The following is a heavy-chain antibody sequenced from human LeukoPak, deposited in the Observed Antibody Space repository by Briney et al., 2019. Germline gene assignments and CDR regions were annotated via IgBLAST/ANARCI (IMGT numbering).Heavy chain of an antibody. CDR3: ARGRGRFSRAFDI. CDR2: INHSGST. D-gene: IGHD3-3*01. J-gene: IGHJ3*02. V-gene: IGHV4-34*01. Sequence: SETLSLTCAVYGGSFSGYYWSWIRQPPGKGLEWIGKINHSGSTNYNPSLKSRVTISVDTSKNQFSLKLSSVTAPDTAVYYCARGRGRFSRAFDIWGQGTMVTVSS. CDR1: GGSFSGYY.